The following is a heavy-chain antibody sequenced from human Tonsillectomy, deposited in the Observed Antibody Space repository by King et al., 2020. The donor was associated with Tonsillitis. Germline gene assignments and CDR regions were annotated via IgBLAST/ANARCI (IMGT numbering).Heavy chain of an antibody. CDR1: GFTFNNYH. CDR3: AKVKASGNSNFES. V-gene: IGHV3-23*04. CDR2: FTSGADT. J-gene: IGHJ4*02. D-gene: IGHD4-23*01. Sequence: VQLVESGGGLVQPGGSLRLSCAASGFTFNNYHMSWIRQAPGKGLEWVSGFTSGADTYYADSVKGRFTISRDTSKNTLYLQVNSLRAEDTAIYYCAKVKASGNSNFESLGQGTLVTVSS.